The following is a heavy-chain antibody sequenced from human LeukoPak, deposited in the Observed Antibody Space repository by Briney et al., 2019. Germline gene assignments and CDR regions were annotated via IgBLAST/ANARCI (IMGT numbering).Heavy chain of an antibody. V-gene: IGHV1-18*01. CDR3: ARSPPSTGYDRFDT. D-gene: IGHD5-12*01. Sequence: ASVKVSCKASGYMFNIYGICCVRQAPGQGLEWMGWISAFNGNTNYARNFQDRVTMTTDTSTSTAFMELTSLSSDDTAVYYCARSPPSTGYDRFDTWGQGTLVTVSS. CDR2: ISAFNGNT. J-gene: IGHJ4*02. CDR1: GYMFNIYG.